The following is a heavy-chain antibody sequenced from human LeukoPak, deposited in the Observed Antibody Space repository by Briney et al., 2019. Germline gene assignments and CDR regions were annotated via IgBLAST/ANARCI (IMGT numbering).Heavy chain of an antibody. V-gene: IGHV4-39*01. CDR3: AKLTSSWHFFDY. Sequence: PSGTLSLTCSVSGVSISSNPYYWGWLRQPPGKGLEWIGTIYYSGSTYYNPSLKSRVTISVDTPKNQFSLKLGSVTAADTAVYYCAKLTSSWHFFDYWGQGTLVTVSS. J-gene: IGHJ4*01. CDR1: GVSISSNPYY. CDR2: IYYSGST. D-gene: IGHD6-13*01.